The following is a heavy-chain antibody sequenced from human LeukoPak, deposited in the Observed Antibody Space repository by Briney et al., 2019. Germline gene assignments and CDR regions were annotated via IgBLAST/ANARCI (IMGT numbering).Heavy chain of an antibody. Sequence: PGGSLRLSCAASGFTFSSYGMHWVRQAPGKGLEWVSYISSSSSTIYYADSVKGRFTISRDNAKNSLYLQMNSLRAEDTAVYYCARDCSGGSCYMGDAFDIWGQGTMVTVSS. V-gene: IGHV3-48*01. CDR1: GFTFSSYG. CDR3: ARDCSGGSCYMGDAFDI. CDR2: ISSSSSTI. D-gene: IGHD2-15*01. J-gene: IGHJ3*02.